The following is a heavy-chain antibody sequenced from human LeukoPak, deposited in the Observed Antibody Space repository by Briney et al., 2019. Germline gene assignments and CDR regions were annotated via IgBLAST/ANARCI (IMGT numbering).Heavy chain of an antibody. CDR1: GFTFSIYA. V-gene: IGHV3-23*01. D-gene: IGHD6-13*01. CDR2: ISGSGGST. Sequence: GGSLRLSCVASGFTFSIYAMSWVRQAPGKGLEWVSAISGSGGSTYYADSVKGRFTISRDNSKNTLYLQMNSLRAEDTAVYYCASIAAAGTHGMDVWGQGTTVTVSS. CDR3: ASIAAAGTHGMDV. J-gene: IGHJ6*02.